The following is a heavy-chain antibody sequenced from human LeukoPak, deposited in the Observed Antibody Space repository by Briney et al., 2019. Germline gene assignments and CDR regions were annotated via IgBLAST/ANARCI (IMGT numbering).Heavy chain of an antibody. CDR2: ISYDGSNK. J-gene: IGHJ4*02. CDR3: ARGSAVGGYFDY. CDR1: GFTFSSYG. Sequence: GGSLRFSCAASGFTFSSYGMHWVRQAPGKGLEWVAVISYDGSNKYYADSVKGRFTISRDNSKNTLYLQMNSLRAEDTAVYYCARGSAVGGYFDYWGQGTLVTVSS. V-gene: IGHV3-30*03.